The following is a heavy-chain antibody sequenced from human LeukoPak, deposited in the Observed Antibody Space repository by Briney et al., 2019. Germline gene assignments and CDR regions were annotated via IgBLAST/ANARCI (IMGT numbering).Heavy chain of an antibody. CDR2: TNPSGDRN. V-gene: IGHV1-46*01. CDR3: ARDGATDGMDV. J-gene: IGHJ6*02. D-gene: IGHD5-12*01. CDR1: GYSFTSYY. Sequence: GASVKVSCKASGYSFTSYYMNWVRPAPGQGLDWMGITNPSGDRNGYAQKLQDRVAMTRDTSKSIVYMELSSLTSEDTAVYYCARDGATDGMDVWGQGTTVTVSS.